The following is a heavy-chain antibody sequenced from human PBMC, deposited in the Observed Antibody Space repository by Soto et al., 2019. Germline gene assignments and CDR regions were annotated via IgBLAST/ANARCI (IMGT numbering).Heavy chain of an antibody. Sequence: PGESLKISCKGSGYSFTSYWIGWVRQMPGKGLEWMGIIYPGDSDTRYSPSFQGQVTISADKSISTAYLQWSSLKASDTASYYCARSLTGTSNYYYYYYMDVWGKGTTVTVSS. CDR1: GYSFTSYW. CDR3: ARSLTGTSNYYYYYYMDV. J-gene: IGHJ6*03. CDR2: IYPGDSDT. D-gene: IGHD3-9*01. V-gene: IGHV5-51*01.